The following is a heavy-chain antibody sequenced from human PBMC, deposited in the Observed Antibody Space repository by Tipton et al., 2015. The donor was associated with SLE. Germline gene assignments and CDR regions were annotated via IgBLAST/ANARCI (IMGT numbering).Heavy chain of an antibody. V-gene: IGHV4-59*01. J-gene: IGHJ2*01. CDR2: ISYTCNT. Sequence: LRLSCTVSGGSISGYYWSWIRQPPGKGLEWIGYISYTCNTNFNPSLKSRVTMSVATSKNQFSLRLTSVTAADTAMYYCARDSAVNFWYFDLWGRGTLVTVSS. CDR3: ARDSAVNFWYFDL. CDR1: GGSISGYY.